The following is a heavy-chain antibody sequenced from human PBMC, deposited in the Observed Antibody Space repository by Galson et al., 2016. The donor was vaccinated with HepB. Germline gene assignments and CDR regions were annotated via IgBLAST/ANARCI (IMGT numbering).Heavy chain of an antibody. D-gene: IGHD6-19*01. J-gene: IGHJ4*02. CDR3: AREPLSGWEGNDY. CDR1: GYTFTNYG. Sequence: SVKVSCKASGYTFTNYGITWVRQAPGQGLEWMGWISADSGYTNYPQKPQGRVTMTTDTSTSTAYIELKSLKYDDTAVYYCAREPLSGWEGNDYWGQGTLVTVSS. CDR2: ISADSGYT. V-gene: IGHV1-18*01.